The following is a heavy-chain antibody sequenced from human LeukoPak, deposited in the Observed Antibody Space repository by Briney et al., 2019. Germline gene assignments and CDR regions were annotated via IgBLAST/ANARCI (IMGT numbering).Heavy chain of an antibody. Sequence: ASVKVSCKASGYTFTVYYMHWVRQAPGQGLEWMGWINPNSGGTNYAQKFQGRVTMTRDTSISTAYMELSRLRSDDTAVYYCARELYYYDSSGTSNWFDPWGQGTLVTVSS. CDR3: ARELYYYDSSGTSNWFDP. J-gene: IGHJ5*02. CDR1: GYTFTVYY. CDR2: INPNSGGT. D-gene: IGHD3-22*01. V-gene: IGHV1-2*02.